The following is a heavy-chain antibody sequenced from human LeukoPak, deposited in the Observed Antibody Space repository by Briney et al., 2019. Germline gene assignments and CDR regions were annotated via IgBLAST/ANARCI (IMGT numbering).Heavy chain of an antibody. CDR2: IFGSGGSA. Sequence: GGSLRLSCAASGFTFGSYAMYWVRQAPGKGLEWVSGIFGSGGSAHYADSVKGRFTIARDNSKNTVYLQMDSLRAEDTAIYYCAKTTTGYSSGRYPAWPIDYWGQGTLVTVSS. CDR3: AKTTTGYSSGRYPAWPIDY. D-gene: IGHD2-15*01. CDR1: GFTFGSYA. J-gene: IGHJ4*02. V-gene: IGHV3-23*01.